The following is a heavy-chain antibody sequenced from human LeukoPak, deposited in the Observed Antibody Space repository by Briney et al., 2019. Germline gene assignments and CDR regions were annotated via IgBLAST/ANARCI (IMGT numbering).Heavy chain of an antibody. V-gene: IGHV1-69*13. CDR1: GGTFSSYA. CDR2: IIPIFGTA. CDR3: ARDYDSGYDFEDY. D-gene: IGHD5-12*01. Sequence: SVKISCKASGGTFSSYAISWVRQAPGQGLEWMGGIIPIFGTANYAQKFQGRVTITADESTSTAYMELSSLRSEDTAVYYCARDYDSGYDFEDYWGQGTLVTVSS. J-gene: IGHJ4*02.